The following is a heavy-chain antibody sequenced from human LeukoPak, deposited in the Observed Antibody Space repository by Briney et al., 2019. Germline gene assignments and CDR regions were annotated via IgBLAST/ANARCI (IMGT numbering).Heavy chain of an antibody. Sequence: GGSLRLSCAASGFTFSSYSMNWVRQAPGKGLEWVSSISSSSSYIYYADSVKGRFTISRDNAKNSLYLQMNSLRAEDTAVYYCARDRVIVGATVDAFDIWGQGTMVTVSS. CDR3: ARDRVIVGATVDAFDI. CDR1: GFTFSSYS. CDR2: ISSSSSYI. J-gene: IGHJ3*02. D-gene: IGHD1-26*01. V-gene: IGHV3-21*01.